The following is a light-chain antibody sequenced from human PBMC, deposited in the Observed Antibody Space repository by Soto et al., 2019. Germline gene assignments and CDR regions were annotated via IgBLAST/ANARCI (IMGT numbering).Light chain of an antibody. J-gene: IGKJ2*01. CDR1: QTLRRTY. CDR2: GAS. CDR3: HQYDNAPQT. Sequence: EIVLMQSPGTLSLSPGERATLSCRASQTLRRTYIAWYQQKPGQAPRVVIYGASKRATGIPDWFSGSGSGTDFSLTISSLEPEDFAVYYCHQYDNAPQTYGQGTKVEIK. V-gene: IGKV3-20*01.